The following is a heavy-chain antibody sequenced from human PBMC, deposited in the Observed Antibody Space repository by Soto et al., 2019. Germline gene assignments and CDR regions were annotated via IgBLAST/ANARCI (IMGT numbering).Heavy chain of an antibody. Sequence: QVQLVESGGGVVQPGRSLRLSCAASGFTFSSYGMHWVRQAPGKGLERVAVIWYDGSNKYYADSVKGRFTISRDNSKNTLYLQMNSLRAEDTAVYYCAREVRRSFDPWGQGTLVTVSS. CDR3: AREVRRSFDP. CDR1: GFTFSSYG. V-gene: IGHV3-33*01. CDR2: IWYDGSNK. J-gene: IGHJ5*02. D-gene: IGHD1-1*01.